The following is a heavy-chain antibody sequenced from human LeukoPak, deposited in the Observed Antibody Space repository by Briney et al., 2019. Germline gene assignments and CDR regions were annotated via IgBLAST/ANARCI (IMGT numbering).Heavy chain of an antibody. V-gene: IGHV3-9*01. J-gene: IGHJ4*02. D-gene: IGHD6-19*01. CDR1: GFTFDGYA. CDR2: ISWNSGSI. Sequence: PGGSLRLSCAASGFTFDGYAMHWVRQAPGKGLEWVSGISWNSGSIGYADSVKGRFTISRDNAKNSLYLQMNSLRAEDTAVYYCARALDSLYSSGWPSAGYWGQGTLVTVSS. CDR3: ARALDSLYSSGWPSAGY.